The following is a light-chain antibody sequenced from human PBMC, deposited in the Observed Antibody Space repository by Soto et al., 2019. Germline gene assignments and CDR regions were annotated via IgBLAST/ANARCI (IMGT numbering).Light chain of an antibody. J-gene: IGLJ1*01. CDR3: SSYTSSSSYV. CDR2: DVS. CDR1: SVDVGGYNY. V-gene: IGLV2-14*01. Sequence: QSALTQPASVSGSPGQSITISCTGTSVDVGGYNYVYWYQQHPGKAPKLMIYDVSNRPSGVSNRFSGSKSGNTASLTISGLQAEDEADYYCSSYTSSSSYVFGTGTKLTVL.